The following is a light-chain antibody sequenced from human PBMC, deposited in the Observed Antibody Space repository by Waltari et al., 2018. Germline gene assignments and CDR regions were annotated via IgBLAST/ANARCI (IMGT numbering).Light chain of an antibody. Sequence: EIVMTQSPATLSLSPGERATLSCRASQSVTNNLAWYQQKPGQAPRLLIYRASTRATSIPARISGSGSGTEITLTISSLQSEDFAFYYCQQYNNWPLTFGGGTKVEIK. CDR1: QSVTNN. J-gene: IGKJ4*01. CDR3: QQYNNWPLT. CDR2: RAS. V-gene: IGKV3-15*01.